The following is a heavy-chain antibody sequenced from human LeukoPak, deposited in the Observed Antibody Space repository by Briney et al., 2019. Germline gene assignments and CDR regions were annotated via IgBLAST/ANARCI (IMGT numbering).Heavy chain of an antibody. Sequence: ASVKVSCKASGCTFTSYGISWVRQAPGQGLEWMGWISAYNGNTNYAQKLQGRVTMTTDTSTSTAYMELRSLRSDDTAVYYCARSHFFDYSNYYYYYMDVWGKGTTVTVSS. J-gene: IGHJ6*03. CDR1: GCTFTSYG. D-gene: IGHD4-11*01. CDR3: ARSHFFDYSNYYYYYMDV. CDR2: ISAYNGNT. V-gene: IGHV1-18*01.